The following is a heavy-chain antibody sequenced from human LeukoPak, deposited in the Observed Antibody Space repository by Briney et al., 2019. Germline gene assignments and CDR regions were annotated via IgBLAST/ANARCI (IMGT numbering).Heavy chain of an antibody. CDR3: ATGVPYCSGGSCTSLGDAFDI. Sequence: VASVKVSCKVSGYTLTELSMHWVRQAPGKGLEWMGGFDPEDGETIYAQKFQGRVTMTEDTSTDTAYMELSSLRSEDTAVYYCATGVPYCSGGSCTSLGDAFDIWGQGTMVTVSS. D-gene: IGHD2-15*01. CDR1: GYTLTELS. J-gene: IGHJ3*02. V-gene: IGHV1-24*01. CDR2: FDPEDGET.